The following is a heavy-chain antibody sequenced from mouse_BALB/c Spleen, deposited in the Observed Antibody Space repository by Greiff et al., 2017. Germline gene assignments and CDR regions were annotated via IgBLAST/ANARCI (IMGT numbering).Heavy chain of an antibody. D-gene: IGHD1-1*01. Sequence: EVKLVESGGDLVKPGGSLKLSCAASGFTFSSYGMSWVRQTPDKRLEWVATISSGGSYTYYPDSVKGRFTISRDNAKNTLYLQMSSLKSEDTAMYYCARQGDYYGSSYDWFAYWGQGTLVTVSA. CDR3: ARQGDYYGSSYDWFAY. CDR2: ISSGGSYT. CDR1: GFTFSSYG. V-gene: IGHV5-6*01. J-gene: IGHJ3*01.